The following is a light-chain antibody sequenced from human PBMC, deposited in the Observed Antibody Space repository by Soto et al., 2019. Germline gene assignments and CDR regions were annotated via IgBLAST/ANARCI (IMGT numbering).Light chain of an antibody. J-gene: IGLJ3*02. CDR1: SSDVGGYNY. CDR2: DVS. Sequence: QSVLTQSASVSGSPGQSITISCTGTSSDVGGYNYVSWYQQHPGKAPKLIIYDVSNRPSGVSTRFSGSKSGNTASLTISGLQAEGEADYSCSSYTSTNSWVFGGGTKLTVL. V-gene: IGLV2-14*01. CDR3: SSYTSTNSWV.